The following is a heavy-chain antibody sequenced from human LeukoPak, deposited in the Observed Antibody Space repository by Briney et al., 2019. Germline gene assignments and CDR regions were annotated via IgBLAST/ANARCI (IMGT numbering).Heavy chain of an antibody. J-gene: IGHJ6*02. V-gene: IGHV3-74*01. D-gene: IGHD1-26*01. CDR2: INSDGSST. Sequence: GGSLRLSCAASGFTFSTYTMAWVRQAPGKGLVWVSRINSDGSSTSYADSVKGRFTISRDNAKNTLYLQMNSLRAEDTAVYYCVTGSSGVDYYYGMDVWGQGTTVTVSS. CDR1: GFTFSTYT. CDR3: VTGSSGVDYYYGMDV.